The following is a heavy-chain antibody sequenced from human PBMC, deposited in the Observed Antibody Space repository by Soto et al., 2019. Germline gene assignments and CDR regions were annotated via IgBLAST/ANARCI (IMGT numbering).Heavy chain of an antibody. D-gene: IGHD2-2*02. CDR2: ISSSSSII. J-gene: IGHJ6*03. CDR3: AGARYCSSTSCYTHFYYYYMDV. V-gene: IGHV3-48*02. CDR1: GFTFSSYS. Sequence: EVQLVESGGGLVQPGGSLRLSCAASGFTFSSYSMNWVRQAPGKGLEWVSYISSSSSIIYYADSVKGRFTISRDNAKNSLYLQMNSLRDEDTAVYYCAGARYCSSTSCYTHFYYYYMDVWGKGTTVTVSS.